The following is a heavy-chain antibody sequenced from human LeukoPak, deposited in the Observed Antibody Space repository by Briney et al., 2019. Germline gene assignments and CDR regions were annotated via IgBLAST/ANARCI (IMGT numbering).Heavy chain of an antibody. J-gene: IGHJ3*02. V-gene: IGHV4-39*07. D-gene: IGHD7-27*01. CDR1: GGSISSSSYY. CDR3: AIAPIELGAFDI. CDR2: IYYSGST. Sequence: PSETLSLTCTVSGGSISSSSYYWGWIRQPPGKGLEWIGSIYYSGSTYYNPSLKSRVTISVDTSKNQFSLKLSSVTAADTAVYYCAIAPIELGAFDIWGQGTMVTVSS.